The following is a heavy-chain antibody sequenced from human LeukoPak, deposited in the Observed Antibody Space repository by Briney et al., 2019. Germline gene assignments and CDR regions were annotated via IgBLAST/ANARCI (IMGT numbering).Heavy chain of an antibody. J-gene: IGHJ4*02. Sequence: SETLSLTCTVSGGSVSSGSYYWSWIRQPPGKGLEWIGYIYYSGSTNYNPSLKSRVTISVDTSKNQFSLKLSSVTAADTAVYYCAKFPHNYDILTGYYDYWGQGTLVTVSS. CDR1: GGSVSSGSYY. D-gene: IGHD3-9*01. CDR3: AKFPHNYDILTGYYDY. CDR2: IYYSGST. V-gene: IGHV4-61*01.